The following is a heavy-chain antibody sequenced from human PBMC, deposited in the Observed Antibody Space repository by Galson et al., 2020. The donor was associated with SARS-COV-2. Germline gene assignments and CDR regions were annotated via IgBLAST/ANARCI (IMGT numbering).Heavy chain of an antibody. J-gene: IGHJ6*02. Sequence: PGGSLRLSCVASGFLFSTYSMNWVRQAPGKGLEWVSYISASSSTIDYADSVKGRFSISRDNAKNTLYLQMNSLRVEDTGVYYCTRQAISDVWGQGTTVTVSS. D-gene: IGHD3-3*01. CDR3: TRQAISDV. CDR1: GFLFSTYS. V-gene: IGHV3-48*01. CDR2: ISASSSTI.